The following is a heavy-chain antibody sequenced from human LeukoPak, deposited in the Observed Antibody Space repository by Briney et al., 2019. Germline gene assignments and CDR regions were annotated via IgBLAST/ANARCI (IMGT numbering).Heavy chain of an antibody. CDR3: ARIRDAPPNFDY. CDR2: IYHSGST. V-gene: IGHV4-30-2*01. D-gene: IGHD5-24*01. CDR1: GGSISSGDYY. Sequence: SQTLSLTCTVSGGSISSGDYYWSWIRQPPGKGLEWIGYIYHSGSTYYNPSLKSRVTISVDRSKNQFSLKLSSVTAADTAVYYCARIRDAPPNFDYWGQGTLVTVSS. J-gene: IGHJ4*02.